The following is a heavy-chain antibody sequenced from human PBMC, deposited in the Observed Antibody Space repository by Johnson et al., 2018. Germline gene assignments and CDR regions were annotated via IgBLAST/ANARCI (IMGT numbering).Heavy chain of an antibody. CDR1: GFTFSSYS. D-gene: IGHD3-10*01. CDR2: ISSSSSTI. V-gene: IGHV3-48*01. CDR3: ARDRGADDAFDI. Sequence: VQLVESGGGVVQPGRSMRLSCAVSGFTFSSYSMNWVRQAPGKGLEWVSYISSSSSTIYYADSVKGRFTISRENAKNSLYLQMNSLRAEDTAVYYWARDRGADDAFDIWGQGKRVTVSS. J-gene: IGHJ3*02.